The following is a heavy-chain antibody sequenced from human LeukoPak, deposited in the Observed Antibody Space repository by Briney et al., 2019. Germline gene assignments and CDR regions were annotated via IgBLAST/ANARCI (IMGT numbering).Heavy chain of an antibody. V-gene: IGHV3-53*01. D-gene: IGHD5-18*01. CDR2: IYSGGT. CDR1: GFTVSSTY. CDR3: ARDGEYSYGYGFDY. Sequence: GGSLRLSCAASGFTVSSTYMTWVRQAPGKGLEWVSVIYSGGTYYADSVRGRFTISRDNSKSTLYLQMSSLRAEDTAVYYCARDGEYSYGYGFDYWGLGTLVTVSA. J-gene: IGHJ4*02.